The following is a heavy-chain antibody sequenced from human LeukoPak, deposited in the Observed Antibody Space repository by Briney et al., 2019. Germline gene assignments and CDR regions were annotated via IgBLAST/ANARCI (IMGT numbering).Heavy chain of an antibody. CDR1: GFTFSTYA. CDR3: ARDKYSGSYPLAFDL. CDR2: NSGNGGST. Sequence: GGSLRLSCAASGFTFSTYAMTWVRQAPGKGLEWVSGNSGNGGSTYYADSVKGRFTISRDNPKSTLYLQMNSLRAEDTAVYYCARDKYSGSYPLAFDLWGQGTLVTVSS. D-gene: IGHD1-26*01. V-gene: IGHV3-23*01. J-gene: IGHJ5*02.